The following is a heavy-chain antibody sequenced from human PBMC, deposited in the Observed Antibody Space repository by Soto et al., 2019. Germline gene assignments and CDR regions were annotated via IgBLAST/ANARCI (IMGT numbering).Heavy chain of an antibody. Sequence: ASVKVSCKASGYTFTSYAMHWVRQAPGQRLEWMGWINAGNGNTKYSQKFQGRVTITRDTSASTAYMELSSLRSEDTAVYYCARIAPYCSSTSCYNRYYYGRDVWGQGTTVTVSS. V-gene: IGHV1-3*01. CDR3: ARIAPYCSSTSCYNRYYYGRDV. CDR2: INAGNGNT. CDR1: GYTFTSYA. D-gene: IGHD2-2*02. J-gene: IGHJ6*02.